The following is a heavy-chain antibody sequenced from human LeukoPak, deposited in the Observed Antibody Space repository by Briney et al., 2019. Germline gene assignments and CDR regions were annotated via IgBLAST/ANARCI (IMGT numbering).Heavy chain of an antibody. Sequence: PSETLSLTCAVYGGSFSGYYWSWIRQPPGKGLEWIGEINHSGSTNYNPSLKSRVTISVDTSKNQFSLKLSSVTAADTAVYYCARRDSSGWYNYWGQGTLVTVSS. D-gene: IGHD6-19*01. J-gene: IGHJ4*02. V-gene: IGHV4-34*01. CDR3: ARRDSSGWYNY. CDR1: GGSFSGYY. CDR2: INHSGST.